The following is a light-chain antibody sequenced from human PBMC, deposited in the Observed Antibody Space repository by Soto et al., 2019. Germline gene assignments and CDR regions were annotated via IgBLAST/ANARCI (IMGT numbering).Light chain of an antibody. Sequence: DIVMTQSPDSLAVSLGERATINCKSSQSVLYSSNNKNYLAWYQQKPGQPPKLLIYWASTRESGVPDRFSGSGSGTDFTLTISSLQAADVAVYYCQQYYSTPRTFDQGTKVEIK. CDR1: QSVLYSSNNKNY. CDR3: QQYYSTPRT. J-gene: IGKJ1*01. CDR2: WAS. V-gene: IGKV4-1*01.